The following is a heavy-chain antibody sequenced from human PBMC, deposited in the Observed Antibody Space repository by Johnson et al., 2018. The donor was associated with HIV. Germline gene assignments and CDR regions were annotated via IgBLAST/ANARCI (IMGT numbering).Heavy chain of an antibody. CDR2: INSDGSST. J-gene: IGHJ3*02. Sequence: VQVVESGGGLVQPGGSLRLSCAASGFTLSSYWMHWVRQAPGKGLVWVSRINSDGSSTSYADSVKGRFTISRDNAKNTLYLQMNSLRAEDTAVYYCARGTEGDGAFDIWGQGTMVTVSS. V-gene: IGHV3-74*02. CDR1: GFTLSSYW. CDR3: ARGTEGDGAFDI. D-gene: IGHD1-1*01.